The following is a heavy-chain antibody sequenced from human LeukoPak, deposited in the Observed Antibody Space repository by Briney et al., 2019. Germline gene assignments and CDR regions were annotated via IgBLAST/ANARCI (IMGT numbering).Heavy chain of an antibody. J-gene: IGHJ4*02. D-gene: IGHD5-24*01. Sequence: SETLSLTCAVSGGSISSYYWSWVRQPPGKGLEWIGYTYYSGSANYSPSLKSRVTMSVDTSKNQFSLRLNSVTAADTAVYYCARGGSRDGYNRPLDYWGQGTLVTVSS. CDR2: TYYSGSA. V-gene: IGHV4-59*01. CDR3: ARGGSRDGYNRPLDY. CDR1: GGSISSYY.